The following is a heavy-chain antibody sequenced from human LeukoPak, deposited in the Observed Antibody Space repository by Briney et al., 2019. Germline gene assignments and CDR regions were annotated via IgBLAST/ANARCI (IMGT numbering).Heavy chain of an antibody. CDR2: IYYSGST. D-gene: IGHD3-22*01. V-gene: IGHV4-39*01. J-gene: IGHJ4*02. CDR3: ASPYYYDSSASPGADY. CDR1: GGSISSSSYY. Sequence: SETLSLTCTVSGGSISSSSYYWGWIRQPPGKGLEWIGNIYYSGSTYYNPSLKSRVTISLDTSKNQFSLKLSSVTAADTAVYYCASPYYYDSSASPGADYWGQGTLVTVSS.